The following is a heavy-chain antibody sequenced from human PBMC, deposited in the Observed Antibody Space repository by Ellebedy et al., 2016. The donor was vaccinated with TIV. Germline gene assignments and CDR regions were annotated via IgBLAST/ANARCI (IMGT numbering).Heavy chain of an antibody. D-gene: IGHD3-9*01. CDR3: ARGKRYFDWLQYYFDY. Sequence: AASVKVSCKASGYTFTSYDINWVRQATGQGLEWMGWMNPNSGNTGYAQKFQGRVTMTRNTSISPAYMELSSLRSEDTAVYYCARGKRYFDWLQYYFDYWGQGTLVTVSS. CDR1: GYTFTSYD. CDR2: MNPNSGNT. V-gene: IGHV1-8*01. J-gene: IGHJ4*02.